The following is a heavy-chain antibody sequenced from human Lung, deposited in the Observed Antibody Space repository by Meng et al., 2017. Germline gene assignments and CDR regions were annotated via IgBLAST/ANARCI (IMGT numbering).Heavy chain of an antibody. CDR2: INHRGRT. Sequence: QVQLQQRGAGELKPSETLSLPCAVYVGSFSGYQWNWIRQSPGKGLEWIGDINHRGRTNYNPSLKSRVTISVDTSKNQFSLKLSSVTAADTAVYYCARDQGGAGGYWGQGTLVTVSS. D-gene: IGHD2-15*01. J-gene: IGHJ4*02. CDR3: ARDQGGAGGY. V-gene: IGHV4-34*01. CDR1: VGSFSGYQ.